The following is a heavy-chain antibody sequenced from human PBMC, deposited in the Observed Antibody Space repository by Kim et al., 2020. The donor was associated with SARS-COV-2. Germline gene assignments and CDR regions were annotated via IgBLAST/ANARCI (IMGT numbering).Heavy chain of an antibody. V-gene: IGHV3-30*04. J-gene: IGHJ6*02. CDR3: ARAPDTAMAPARLDYYYGMDV. CDR2: ISYDGSNK. CDR1: GFTFSSYA. Sequence: GGSLRLSCAASGFTFSSYAMHWVRQAPGKGLEWVAVISYDGSNKYYADSVKGRFTISRDNSKNTLYLQMNSLRAEDTALYYCARAPDTAMAPARLDYYYGMDVWGQGTTVTVTS. D-gene: IGHD5-18*01.